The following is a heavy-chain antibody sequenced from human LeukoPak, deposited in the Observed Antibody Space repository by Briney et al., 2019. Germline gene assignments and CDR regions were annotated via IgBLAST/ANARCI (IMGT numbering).Heavy chain of an antibody. CDR3: AGGPGARVGRYYYYMDV. Sequence: ASVKVSCKASGYTFTSYGISWVRQAPGQGLEWMGWISAYNGNTNYAQKLQGRVTMTTDTSTSTAYMELRSLRSDDTAVYYCAGGPGARVGRYYYYMDVWGKGTTVTVSS. J-gene: IGHJ6*03. D-gene: IGHD3-10*01. CDR2: ISAYNGNT. V-gene: IGHV1-18*01. CDR1: GYTFTSYG.